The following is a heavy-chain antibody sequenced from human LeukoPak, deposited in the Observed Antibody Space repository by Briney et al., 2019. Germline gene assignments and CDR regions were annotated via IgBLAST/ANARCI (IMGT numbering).Heavy chain of an antibody. CDR2: IYYSGST. Sequence: SETLSLTCAVYGGSFSGYYWSWIRQPPGKGLEWIGYIYYSGSTNYKPSLKSRVTISVDTYKNQFSLKLSSVTAADTAVYYCARGGYYGSGDDFRFDPWGQGTLVTVSS. CDR1: GGSFSGYY. CDR3: ARGGYYGSGDDFRFDP. J-gene: IGHJ5*02. V-gene: IGHV4-59*01. D-gene: IGHD3-10*01.